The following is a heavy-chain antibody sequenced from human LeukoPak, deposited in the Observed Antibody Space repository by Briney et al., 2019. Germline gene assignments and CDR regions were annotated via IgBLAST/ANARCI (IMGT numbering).Heavy chain of an antibody. J-gene: IGHJ3*01. D-gene: IGHD3-22*01. V-gene: IGHV3-30-3*01. Sequence: GGSLKLSCAASGFTFNSNVMHWVRQAPGKGLEWVAVISYDGSDKYYTDSVKGRFTISRGNSKNTLYLQMNSLRAEDTAVYYCARASTWVPGKDSSGYYYPYAFDLWGQGTMVIVS. CDR2: ISYDGSDK. CDR3: ARASTWVPGKDSSGYYYPYAFDL. CDR1: GFTFNSNV.